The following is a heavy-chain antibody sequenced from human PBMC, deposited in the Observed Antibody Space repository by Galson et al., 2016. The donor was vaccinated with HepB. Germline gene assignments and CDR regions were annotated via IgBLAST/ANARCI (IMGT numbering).Heavy chain of an antibody. CDR3: AKTPTSPTLLMARFLPFYFDS. CDR1: GGSISSNSSF. J-gene: IGHJ4*02. Sequence: SETLSLTCTVSGGSISSNSSFWGWIRQPPGKGLEWIASVYYTGSTYFNPTLRSRLALSVDTPRSQFSLKLSSVTAADTATYYCAKTPTSPTLLMARFLPFYFDSWGQGTLVTVSS. CDR2: VYYTGST. D-gene: IGHD5-24*01. V-gene: IGHV4-39*01.